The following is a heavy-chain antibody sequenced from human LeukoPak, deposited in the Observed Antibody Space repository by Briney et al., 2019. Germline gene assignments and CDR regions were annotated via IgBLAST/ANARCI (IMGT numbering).Heavy chain of an antibody. CDR3: ALYSSSSWYFDL. CDR1: GYTFTGYY. D-gene: IGHD6-6*01. V-gene: IGHV1-2*02. J-gene: IGHJ2*01. Sequence: ASVKVSCKASGYTFTGYYMHWVRQAPGQGLEWVGWINPNSGCTNYAQKFQGRVTMTRDTSISTAYMELSRLRSDDTAVYYCALYSSSSWYFDLWGRGTLVTVSS. CDR2: INPNSGCT.